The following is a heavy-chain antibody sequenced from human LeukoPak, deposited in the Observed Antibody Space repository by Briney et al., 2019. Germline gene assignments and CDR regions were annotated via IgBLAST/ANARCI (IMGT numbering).Heavy chain of an antibody. CDR2: ISNNGRNK. J-gene: IGHJ3*02. Sequence: GGSLRLSCAASGFTFSTYAIHWVRQAPGKGLEWVAFISNNGRNKDYADSVKGRFTISRDNSKNTLYLQMNSLRAEDTAVYYCASEEWELPYLDIWGQGTMVTVSS. CDR3: ASEEWELPYLDI. D-gene: IGHD1-26*01. V-gene: IGHV3-30*04. CDR1: GFTFSTYA.